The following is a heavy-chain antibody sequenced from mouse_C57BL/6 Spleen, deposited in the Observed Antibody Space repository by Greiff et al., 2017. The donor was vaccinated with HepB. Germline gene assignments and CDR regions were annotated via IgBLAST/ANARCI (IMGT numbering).Heavy chain of an antibody. CDR2: IDPENGDT. CDR3: TTGYADY. Sequence: EVQLQESGAELVRPGASVKLSCTASGFNIKDDYMHWVKQRPEQGLEWIGWIDPENGDTEYASKFQGKATITADTSSNTAYLQLSSLTSEDTAVYYCTTGYADYWGHRTSVTVSS. CDR1: GFNIKDDY. D-gene: IGHD2-10*02. V-gene: IGHV14-4*01. J-gene: IGHJ4*01.